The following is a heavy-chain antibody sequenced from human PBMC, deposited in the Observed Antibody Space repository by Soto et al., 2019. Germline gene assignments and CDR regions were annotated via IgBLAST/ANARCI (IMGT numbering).Heavy chain of an antibody. CDR2: IKQDGSEK. J-gene: IGHJ4*02. D-gene: IGHD3-22*01. Sequence: PGGSLRPSCAASGFTFSSYWMSWVRQAPGKGLEWVANIKQDGSEKYYVDSVKGRFTISRDNAKNSLYLQMSSLRAEDTAVYYCARGLSYYDSSGQYYFDYWGQGTLVTVSS. CDR1: GFTFSSYW. V-gene: IGHV3-7*01. CDR3: ARGLSYYDSSGQYYFDY.